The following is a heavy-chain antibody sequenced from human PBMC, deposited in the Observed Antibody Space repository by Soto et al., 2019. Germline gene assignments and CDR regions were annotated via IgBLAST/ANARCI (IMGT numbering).Heavy chain of an antibody. D-gene: IGHD6-13*01. Sequence: EVQLLESGGGLVQPGGSLRLSCAASGFTFSSYAMSWVRQAPGKGLEWVSAISGSGGRTYYADSVKGRFTISRDNSKNTLDLQMNILRAEDTAVYYYAKVLWTSSIAAAPDYWGQGTLVTVSS. CDR2: ISGSGGRT. V-gene: IGHV3-23*01. J-gene: IGHJ4*02. CDR3: AKVLWTSSIAAAPDY. CDR1: GFTFSSYA.